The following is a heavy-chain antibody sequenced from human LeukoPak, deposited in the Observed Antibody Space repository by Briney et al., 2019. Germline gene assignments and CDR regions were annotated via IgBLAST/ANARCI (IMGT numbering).Heavy chain of an antibody. D-gene: IGHD3-10*01. CDR2: IYTGGTT. V-gene: IGHV3-53*01. CDR3: ARCEMLRGVPFDY. Sequence: GGSLRLSCAASGFTVSSNSMSWVRQAPGKGLEWVSVIYTGGTTYYADSVKGRFTISRDNSKNTLYLQMNSLRAEDTAVYYCARCEMLRGVPFDYWGQGTLVTVSS. J-gene: IGHJ4*02. CDR1: GFTVSSNS.